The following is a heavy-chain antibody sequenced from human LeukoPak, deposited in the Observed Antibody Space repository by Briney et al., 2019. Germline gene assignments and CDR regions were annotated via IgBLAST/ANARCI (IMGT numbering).Heavy chain of an antibody. CDR1: GYTFSSNN. CDR2: ISSVGNNV. D-gene: IGHD2-15*01. J-gene: IGHJ4*02. CDR3: LRNTRVPDY. V-gene: IGHV3-48*04. Sequence: GGSLRLSCAASGYTFSSNNMNWVRQAPGKGLEWVSYISSVGNNVQYADAVKGRFTISRDNARNSLYLQMNSLRVEDTAVYYCLRNTRVPDYWGQGTLVTVSS.